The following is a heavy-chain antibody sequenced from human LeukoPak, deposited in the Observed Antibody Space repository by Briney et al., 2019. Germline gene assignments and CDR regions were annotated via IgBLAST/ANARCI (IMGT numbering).Heavy chain of an antibody. Sequence: GRSLRLSCAASGFTFSSYAMHWVRQAPGKGLEWVAVISYDGSNKYYADSVKGRFTISRDNSKNTLYLQMNSPRAEDTAVYYCARGRWGDYYYGMDVWGQGTTVTVSS. D-gene: IGHD3-16*01. J-gene: IGHJ6*02. CDR3: ARGRWGDYYYGMDV. CDR1: GFTFSSYA. CDR2: ISYDGSNK. V-gene: IGHV3-30-3*01.